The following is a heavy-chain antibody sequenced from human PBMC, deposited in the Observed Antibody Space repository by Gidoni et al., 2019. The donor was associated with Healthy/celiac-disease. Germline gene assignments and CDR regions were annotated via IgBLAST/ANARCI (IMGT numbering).Heavy chain of an antibody. V-gene: IGHV3-30-3*01. CDR2: ISYDGSNK. CDR3: ARDVAGSLS. D-gene: IGHD2-15*01. J-gene: IGHJ4*02. Sequence: QVQLVESGGGVVQPGRSLRLSCAASGFTFSSHAMHWVRQAPGKGLEWVAVISYDGSNKYYADSVKGRFTISRDNSKNTLYLQMNSLRAEDTAVYYCARDVAGSLSWGQGTLVTVSS. CDR1: GFTFSSHA.